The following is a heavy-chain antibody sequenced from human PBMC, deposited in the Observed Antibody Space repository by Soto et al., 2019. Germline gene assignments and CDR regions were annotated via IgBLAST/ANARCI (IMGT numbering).Heavy chain of an antibody. Sequence: GASVKVTCKASGYIFTGYYMHWVRQDPGQGLEWMGWINPNSGDTNYTQKFQGWVTMTRDTSISTAYMELSRLKAEDSAMYYCSRVPPRRRNLGNEFDYWGQGTLVTVSS. CDR2: INPNSGDT. J-gene: IGHJ4*02. D-gene: IGHD7-27*01. CDR1: GYIFTGYY. CDR3: SRVPPRRRNLGNEFDY. V-gene: IGHV1-2*04.